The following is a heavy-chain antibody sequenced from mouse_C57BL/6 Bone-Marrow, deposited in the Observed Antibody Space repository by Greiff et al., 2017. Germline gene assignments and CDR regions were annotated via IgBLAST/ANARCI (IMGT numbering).Heavy chain of an antibody. D-gene: IGHD2-3*01. CDR2: IDPSDSYT. CDR3: ARWPIFFDGYYEDYFDD. J-gene: IGHJ2*01. Sequence: VQLQQPGAELVRPGTSVKLSCKASGYTFTSYWMHWVKQRPGQGLEWIGVIDPSDSYTNYNQKFKGKATLTVDTSSSTAYMQLSSLTSANSAVYYCARWPIFFDGYYEDYFDDWGQGTTLTVSS. CDR1: GYTFTSYW. V-gene: IGHV1-59*01.